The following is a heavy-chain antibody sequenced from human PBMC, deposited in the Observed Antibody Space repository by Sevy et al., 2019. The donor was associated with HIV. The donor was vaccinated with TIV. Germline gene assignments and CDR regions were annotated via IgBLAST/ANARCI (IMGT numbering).Heavy chain of an antibody. D-gene: IGHD5-12*01. Sequence: SETLSLTCGVSGGTIVSSGHYWGWIRQTPGKGLEWIGSIYYNGHKYYNPSLKSRLTISIDTSKNQFSLNLGSVTAADTGLYFCAREAGGYDYDYGQDVWGQGTTVTVSS. CDR1: GGTIVSSGHY. V-gene: IGHV4-39*02. J-gene: IGHJ6*02. CDR2: IYYNGHK. CDR3: AREAGGYDYDYGQDV.